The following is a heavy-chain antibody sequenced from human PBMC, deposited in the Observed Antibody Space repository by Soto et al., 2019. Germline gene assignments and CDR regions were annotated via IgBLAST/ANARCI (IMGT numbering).Heavy chain of an antibody. CDR1: GFTFSSYA. CDR2: ISYDGSNK. V-gene: IGHV3-30-3*01. J-gene: IGHJ4*02. CDR3: ARDLTMTTVIGPDY. D-gene: IGHD4-17*01. Sequence: GGSLRLSCAASGFTFSSYAMHWVRQAPGKGLEWVAVISYDGSNKYYADSVKGRFTISRDNSKNTLYLQMNSLRAEDTAVYYCARDLTMTTVIGPDYWGQGTLVTVSS.